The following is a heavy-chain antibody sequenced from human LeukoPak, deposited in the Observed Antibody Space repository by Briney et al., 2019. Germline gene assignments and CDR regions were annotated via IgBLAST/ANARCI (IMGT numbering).Heavy chain of an antibody. J-gene: IGHJ4*02. CDR2: IYHSGST. CDR1: GGSITSSNW. V-gene: IGHV4-4*02. CDR3: ARNAGNSDVDY. Sequence: SETLSLTCAVSGGSITSSNWWTWVRQPPGKGLEWIGEIYHSGSTNYNPSLKSRVTISVDKSNNQFSLKLNSVTAADTAVYYCARNAGNSDVDYWGQGTLVTVSS. D-gene: IGHD4-23*01.